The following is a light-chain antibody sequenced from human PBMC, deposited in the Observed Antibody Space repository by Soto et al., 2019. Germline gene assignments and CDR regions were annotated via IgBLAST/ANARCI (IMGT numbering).Light chain of an antibody. CDR1: TSNLGGNT. J-gene: IGLJ2*01. V-gene: IGLV1-44*01. CDR3: AAWDDSLNAVV. Sequence: QSVLTQPPSVSGTPGHKVSISCSGSTSNLGGNTVNWYQQLPGTAPKLLIYTNNQRPSGVHDRFSGSKSGTSASLAISDLRSGDEADFYCAAWDDSLNAVVFGGGTKITVL. CDR2: TNN.